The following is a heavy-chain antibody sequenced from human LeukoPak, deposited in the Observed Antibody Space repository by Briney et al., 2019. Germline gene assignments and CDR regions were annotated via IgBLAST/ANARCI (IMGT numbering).Heavy chain of an antibody. CDR1: GFMLSSYT. V-gene: IGHV3-21*01. CDR2: INSGSSYI. CDR3: ARDYRLDYYYYGMDV. J-gene: IGHJ6*02. D-gene: IGHD1-14*01. Sequence: GGSLRLSCAASGFMLSSYTMNWVRQAPGKGLEWVSSINSGSSYIYYADSVKGRFTISRDNAKNSLDLQMNSLRAEDTAVYYCARDYRLDYYYYGMDVWGQGTTVTVSS.